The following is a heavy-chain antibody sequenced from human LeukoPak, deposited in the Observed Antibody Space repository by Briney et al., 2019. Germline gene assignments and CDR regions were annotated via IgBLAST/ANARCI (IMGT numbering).Heavy chain of an antibody. CDR3: ARGSLEWSFDY. J-gene: IGHJ4*02. D-gene: IGHD3-3*01. CDR1: GFTFSSYA. CDR2: ISYDGSNK. V-gene: IGHV3-30*04. Sequence: GGSLRLSCAASGFTFSSYAMHWVRQAPGKGLEWVAVISYDGSNKYYADSVKGRFTISRDNSKNTPYLQMNSLRAEDTAVYYCARGSLEWSFDYWGQGTLVTVSS.